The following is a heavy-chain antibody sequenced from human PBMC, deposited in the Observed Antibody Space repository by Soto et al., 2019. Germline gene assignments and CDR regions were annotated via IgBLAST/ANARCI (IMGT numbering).Heavy chain of an antibody. V-gene: IGHV4-4*02. J-gene: IGHJ4*02. D-gene: IGHD2-2*01. Sequence: GTLSLTCAVSGGSISSSNWWSWVRQPPGKGLEWIGEIYHSGSTNYNPSLKSRVTISVDKSKNQFSLKLSSVTAADTAVYYCARLQRPLAAIVRPIDYWDQGTLVTVSS. CDR2: IYHSGST. CDR1: GGSISSSNW. CDR3: ARLQRPLAAIVRPIDY.